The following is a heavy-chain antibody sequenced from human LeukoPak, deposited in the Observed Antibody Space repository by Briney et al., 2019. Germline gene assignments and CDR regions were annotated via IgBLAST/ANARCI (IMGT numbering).Heavy chain of an antibody. CDR1: GGSISSYY. J-gene: IGHJ4*02. Sequence: PSETPSLTCTVSGGSISSYYWSWIRQPPGKGLEWIGYIYYSGSTSYNPSLKSRVTISVDTSKNQFSLKLSSVTAADTAVYYCARHTEGVGLDYWGQGTLVTVSS. V-gene: IGHV4-59*08. D-gene: IGHD1-26*01. CDR3: ARHTEGVGLDY. CDR2: IYYSGST.